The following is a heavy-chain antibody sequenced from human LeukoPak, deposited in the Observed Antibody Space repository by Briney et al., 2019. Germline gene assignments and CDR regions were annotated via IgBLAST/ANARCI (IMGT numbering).Heavy chain of an antibody. CDR3: ARRSGWLAENWFDP. D-gene: IGHD6-19*01. CDR2: IYYSGST. J-gene: IGHJ5*02. CDR1: GGSISSGGYY. V-gene: IGHV4-31*03. Sequence: SETLSLTCTVSGGSISSGGYYWSWIRQHPGKGLEWIGYIYYSGSTYFNPSLKSRVTISVDTSKNQFSLKLSSVTAADTAVYYCARRSGWLAENWFDPWGQGTLVTVSS.